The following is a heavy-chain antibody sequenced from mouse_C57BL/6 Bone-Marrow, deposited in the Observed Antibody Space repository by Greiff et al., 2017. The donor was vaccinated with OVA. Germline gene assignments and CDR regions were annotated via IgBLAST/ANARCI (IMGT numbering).Heavy chain of an antibody. CDR2: IDPSDSYT. CDR1: GYTFTSYW. V-gene: IGHV1-50*01. J-gene: IGHJ2*01. Sequence: QVQLQQPGAELVKPGASVKLSCKASGYTFTSYWMQWVKQRPGQGLEWIGEIDPSDSYTNYNQKFKGKATLTVDTSSSTAYMQLSSLTSEDSAVYYCAREGGSTVVLDYWGQGTTLTVSS. D-gene: IGHD1-1*01. CDR3: AREGGSTVVLDY.